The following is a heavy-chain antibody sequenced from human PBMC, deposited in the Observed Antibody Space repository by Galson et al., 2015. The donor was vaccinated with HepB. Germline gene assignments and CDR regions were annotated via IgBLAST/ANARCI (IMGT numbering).Heavy chain of an antibody. Sequence: SLRLSCAASGFTFSSYGMHWVRQAPGKGLEWVAFISYDGSNKYYADSVKGRFTISRDNYKNTLYLQMNSLRAEDTAVYYCAKDRWRYCSGGSYYSTDYWGQGTLVTVSS. CDR1: GFTFSSYG. CDR2: ISYDGSNK. J-gene: IGHJ4*02. CDR3: AKDRWRYCSGGSYYSTDY. V-gene: IGHV3-30*18. D-gene: IGHD2-15*01.